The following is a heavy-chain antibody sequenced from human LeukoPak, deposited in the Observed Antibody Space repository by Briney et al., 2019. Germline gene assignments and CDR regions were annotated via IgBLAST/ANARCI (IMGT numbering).Heavy chain of an antibody. V-gene: IGHV4-34*01. CDR1: GVSFSGYY. Sequence: SETLSLTCAVYGVSFSGYYWSWIRQPPGKGLERIGEINHSGSTNYNPSLKSRVTISVDTSNKQFSLKLSSVTAADTAVYYCARRPYSGSGSYYNVWWFAPWGQGTLVTVSS. D-gene: IGHD3-10*01. CDR2: INHSGST. J-gene: IGHJ5*02. CDR3: ARRPYSGSGSYYNVWWFAP.